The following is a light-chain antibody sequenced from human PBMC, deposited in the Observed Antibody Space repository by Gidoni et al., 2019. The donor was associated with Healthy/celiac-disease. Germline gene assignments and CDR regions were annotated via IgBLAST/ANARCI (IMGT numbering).Light chain of an antibody. CDR2: GAA. J-gene: IGKJ1*01. V-gene: IGKV3-20*01. CDR3: QQYGSSPRK. Sequence: IVLTQSPGTLSLSPGERATLSCRASQSVSSSYLAWYQQKPGQAPRLLIYGAASRATGIPDRFSGSGSGTDFTITISRLEPEDFAVYYCQQYGSSPRKFGQGTKVEIK. CDR1: QSVSSSY.